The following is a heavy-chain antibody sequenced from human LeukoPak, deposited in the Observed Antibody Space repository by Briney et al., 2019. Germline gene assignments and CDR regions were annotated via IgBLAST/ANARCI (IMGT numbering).Heavy chain of an antibody. CDR2: INPNSGGT. CDR1: GHTFTGYY. J-gene: IGHJ5*02. CDR3: AREGIAAAGDNNWFGP. D-gene: IGHD6-13*01. Sequence: GASVKVSCKASGHTFTGYYMHWVRQAPGQGLEWMGWINPNSGGTNYAQKFQGWVTMTRDTSISTAYMELSRLRSDDTAVYYCAREGIAAAGDNNWFGPWGQGTLVTVSS. V-gene: IGHV1-2*04.